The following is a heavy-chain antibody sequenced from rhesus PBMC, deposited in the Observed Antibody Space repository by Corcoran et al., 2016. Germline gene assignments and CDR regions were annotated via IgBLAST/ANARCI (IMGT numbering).Heavy chain of an antibody. CDR1: GGSISSSY. Sequence: QVQLQESGPGLVKPSETLSLTCAVSGGSISSSYWSWIRQAPGKGLEWIGRIDSSGSTYYNPSLKSRVTLSVDTSKNQFSLKLSSVTAADTAVYYCARQGHYTVTGYGLDSWGQGVVVTVSS. J-gene: IGHJ6*01. CDR2: IDSSGST. V-gene: IGHV4S11*01. D-gene: IGHD4-23*01. CDR3: ARQGHYTVTGYGLDS.